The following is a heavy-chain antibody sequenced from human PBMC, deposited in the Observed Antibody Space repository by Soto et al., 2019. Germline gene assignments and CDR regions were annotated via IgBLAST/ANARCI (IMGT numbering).Heavy chain of an antibody. D-gene: IGHD1-26*01. CDR1: GYTFTSYG. V-gene: IGHV1-18*01. CDR3: ARGKCLVGAIGY. Sequence: QVQLVQSGAEVKKPGASVKVSCKASGYTFTSYGINWVRQAPGQGLEWLGWINTYNDNTYYAQKFQGGVTLTTDTHTSTAYMELRSLRSGDTAVYFCARGKCLVGAIGYWGQGTLVTGSS. J-gene: IGHJ4*02. CDR2: INTYNDNT.